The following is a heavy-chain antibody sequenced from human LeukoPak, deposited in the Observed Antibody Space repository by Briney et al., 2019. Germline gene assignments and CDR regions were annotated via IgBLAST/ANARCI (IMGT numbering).Heavy chain of an antibody. CDR1: GGSISSGDYY. D-gene: IGHD3-22*01. V-gene: IGHV4-61*08. J-gene: IGHJ4*02. CDR3: VGSWLLDYYFDY. Sequence: SETLSLTCTVSGGSISSGDYYWSWIRQPPGKGLEWIGYIYYSGSTNYNPSLKSRVTISVDTSKNQFSLKLSSVTAADTAVYYCVGSWLLDYYFDYWGQGTLVTVSS. CDR2: IYYSGST.